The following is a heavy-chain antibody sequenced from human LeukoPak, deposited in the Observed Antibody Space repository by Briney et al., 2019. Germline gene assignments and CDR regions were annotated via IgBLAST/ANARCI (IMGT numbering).Heavy chain of an antibody. Sequence: PSETLSLTCTVSGGSISSSSYSWGWIRQSPGKGLEWIGSIYYSGSTYYNPSLKSRVTISVDTSKNQFSLKLSSVTAADTAVYYCARGGAAAGSFPPPPYGMDVWGQGTTVTVSS. CDR1: GGSISSSSYS. CDR3: ARGGAAAGSFPPPPYGMDV. V-gene: IGHV4-39*07. CDR2: IYYSGST. J-gene: IGHJ6*02. D-gene: IGHD6-13*01.